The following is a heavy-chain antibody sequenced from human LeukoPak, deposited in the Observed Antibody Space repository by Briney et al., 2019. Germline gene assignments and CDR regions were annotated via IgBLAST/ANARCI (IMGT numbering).Heavy chain of an antibody. Sequence: VAPVKVSCKASGYTFTSYYMHWVRQAPGQGLEWMGIINPSGGSTSYAQKFQGRVTMTRDMSTSTVYMELSSLRSEDTAVYYCARDSRPIFEWQQLGGDYWGQGTLVTVSS. CDR1: GYTFTSYY. J-gene: IGHJ4*02. CDR3: ARDSRPIFEWQQLGGDY. V-gene: IGHV1-46*01. CDR2: INPSGGST. D-gene: IGHD6-13*01.